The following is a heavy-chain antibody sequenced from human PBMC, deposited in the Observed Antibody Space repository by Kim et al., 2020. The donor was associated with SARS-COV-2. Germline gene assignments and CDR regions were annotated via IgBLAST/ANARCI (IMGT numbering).Heavy chain of an antibody. CDR2: IYYSGST. D-gene: IGHD3-9*01. J-gene: IGHJ4*02. Sequence: SETLSLTCTVSGGSISSYYWSWIRQPPGKGLEWIGYIYYSGSTNYNPSLKSRVTISVDTSKNQFSLKLSSVTAADTAVYYCAIRAMTGYYDYWGQGTLVTVSS. CDR3: AIRAMTGYYDY. V-gene: IGHV4-59*01. CDR1: GGSISSYY.